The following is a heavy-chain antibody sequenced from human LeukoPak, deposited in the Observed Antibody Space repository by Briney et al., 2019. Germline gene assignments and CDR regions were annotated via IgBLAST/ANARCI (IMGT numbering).Heavy chain of an antibody. CDR1: GFTFSSYA. J-gene: IGHJ3*02. D-gene: IGHD1-26*01. CDR3: AKDRRGGSYYAATLDI. CDR2: ISDSGDIT. Sequence: GGSLRLSCEASGFTFSSYAMSWVRQAPGKGLEWVSGISDSGDITYYADSVKGRFTISRDNSKNTLYVQMNSLRVEDTAVYFCAKDRRGGSYYAATLDIWGPGTMVTVSS. V-gene: IGHV3-23*01.